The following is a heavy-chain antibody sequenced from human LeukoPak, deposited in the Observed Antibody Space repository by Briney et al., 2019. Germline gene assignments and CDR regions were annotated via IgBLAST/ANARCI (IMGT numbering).Heavy chain of an antibody. CDR3: ARVAAAAGLYYFDY. Sequence: GGSLRLFCAASGFTLDDYGMSWVRQAPGKGLEGVCGINWNGGSTGYADSVKGRFTISRDNAKNSLYLQMNSLRAEDTALYHCARVAAAAGLYYFDYWGQGTLVTVSS. J-gene: IGHJ4*02. D-gene: IGHD6-13*01. CDR1: GFTLDDYG. CDR2: INWNGGST. V-gene: IGHV3-20*01.